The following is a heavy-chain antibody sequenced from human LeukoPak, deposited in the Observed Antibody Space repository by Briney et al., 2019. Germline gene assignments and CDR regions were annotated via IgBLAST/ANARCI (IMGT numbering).Heavy chain of an antibody. CDR1: GFTFESYT. D-gene: IGHD5-18*01. V-gene: IGHV3-30-3*01. J-gene: IGHJ6*02. CDR2: VSYGGSNK. Sequence: PGGSLRLSCAASGFTFESYTIHWVRQAPGKGLEWVALVSYGGSNKYYIDSVKGRFTISRDNSKNSLYLQMNSLRTEDTALYYCAKDSYSYGHDRYGMDVWGQGTTVTVSS. CDR3: AKDSYSYGHDRYGMDV.